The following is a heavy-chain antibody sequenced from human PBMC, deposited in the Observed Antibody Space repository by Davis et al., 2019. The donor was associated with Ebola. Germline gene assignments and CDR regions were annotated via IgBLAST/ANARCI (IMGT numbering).Heavy chain of an antibody. V-gene: IGHV3-21*01. D-gene: IGHD4-17*01. J-gene: IGHJ4*02. Sequence: GGSLRLSCAASGFTFSSYSMNWVRQAPGKGLEWVSFISSSSNYIYYADSVKGRFTISRDNAKNSLYLQMNSLRAEDSAVYYCARDAYGDYGFDYWGQGALVTVSS. CDR1: GFTFSSYS. CDR3: ARDAYGDYGFDY. CDR2: ISSSSNYI.